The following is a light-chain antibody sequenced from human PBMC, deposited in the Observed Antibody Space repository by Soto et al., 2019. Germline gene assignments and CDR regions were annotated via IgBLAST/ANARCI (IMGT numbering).Light chain of an antibody. CDR3: QHYNNWPFT. CDR2: GAS. Sequence: EIVMTQSPATLSVSPGERATLSCRASQSVSSNLAWYQQKPGQAPSLLISGASARATGVPARFSGSGSGTEFTLTISSLHSEDFAVYYCQHYNNWPFTFGQGTKLEI. CDR1: QSVSSN. V-gene: IGKV3-15*01. J-gene: IGKJ2*01.